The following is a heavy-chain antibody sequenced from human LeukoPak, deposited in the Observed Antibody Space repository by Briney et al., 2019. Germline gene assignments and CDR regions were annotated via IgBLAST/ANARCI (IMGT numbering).Heavy chain of an antibody. J-gene: IGHJ5*02. V-gene: IGHV4-34*01. D-gene: IGHD2-2*02. CDR2: INHSGST. CDR1: GASFSGYY. CDR3: ARVVVVPAAIGFDP. Sequence: SETLSLTCAVYGASFSGYYWSWIRQPPGKGLEWIGEINHSGSTNYNPSLKSRVTISVDTSKSQFSLKLSSVTAADTAVYYCARVVVVPAAIGFDPWGQGTLVTVSS.